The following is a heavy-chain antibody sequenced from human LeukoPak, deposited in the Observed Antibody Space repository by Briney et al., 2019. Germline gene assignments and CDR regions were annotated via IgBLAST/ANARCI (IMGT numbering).Heavy chain of an antibody. CDR1: GFTFSSYG. CDR3: ARGTQWSIAARPSDY. CDR2: IWYDGSNK. V-gene: IGHV3-33*01. Sequence: PGGSLRLSCAASGFTFSSYGMHWVRQAPGKGLEWVAVIWYDGSNKYYADSVKGRFTNSRDNSKNTLYLQMNSLRAEDTAVYYCARGTQWSIAARPSDYWGQGTLVTVSS. D-gene: IGHD6-6*01. J-gene: IGHJ4*02.